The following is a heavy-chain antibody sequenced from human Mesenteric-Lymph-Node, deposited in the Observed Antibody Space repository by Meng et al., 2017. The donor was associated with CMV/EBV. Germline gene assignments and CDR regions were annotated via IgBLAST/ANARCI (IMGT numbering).Heavy chain of an antibody. V-gene: IGHV4-34*01. CDR1: GGSFSGYY. CDR3: ARGPRYYGSGSRGGFDP. Sequence: SETLSLTCAVYGGSFSGYYWSWIRQPPGKGLEWIGEINHSGSTNYNPSLKSRVTISVDTSKNQFPLKLSSVTAADTAVYYCARGPRYYGSGSRGGFDPWGQGTLVTVSS. J-gene: IGHJ5*02. CDR2: INHSGST. D-gene: IGHD3-10*01.